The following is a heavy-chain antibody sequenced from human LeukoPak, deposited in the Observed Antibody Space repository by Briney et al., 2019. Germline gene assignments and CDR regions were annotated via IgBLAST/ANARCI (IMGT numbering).Heavy chain of an antibody. CDR2: ISAYNGNT. Sequence: ASVKVSCKASGYTFTSYGISWVRRAPGQGLEWMGWISAYNGNTNYAQKLQGRVTMTTDTSTSTAYMELRSLRSDDTAVYYCARGAARLPPGRMDVWGQGTTVTVSS. V-gene: IGHV1-18*01. CDR1: GYTFTSYG. D-gene: IGHD6-6*01. J-gene: IGHJ6*02. CDR3: ARGAARLPPGRMDV.